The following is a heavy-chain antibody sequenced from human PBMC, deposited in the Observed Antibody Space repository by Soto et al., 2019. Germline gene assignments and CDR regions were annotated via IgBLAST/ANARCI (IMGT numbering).Heavy chain of an antibody. D-gene: IGHD2-2*01. CDR2: IIPILGIA. CDR3: ESGYCSSTSCDYYYGMEV. V-gene: IGHV1-69*02. CDR1: GCTFSSHT. J-gene: IGHJ6*02. Sequence: SVKVSCKASGCTFSSHTISWVRQAPGQGLEWMGRIIPILGIATYAQKFQGRVTITADKSTSTAYMELSSLRSEDTAVYYCESGYCSSTSCDYYYGMEVWGQGTTVTVS.